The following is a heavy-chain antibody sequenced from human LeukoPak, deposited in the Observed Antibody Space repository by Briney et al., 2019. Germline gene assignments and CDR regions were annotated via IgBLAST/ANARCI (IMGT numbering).Heavy chain of an antibody. D-gene: IGHD1-26*01. CDR1: GFTFSTYW. V-gene: IGHV3-7*01. J-gene: IGHJ4*02. Sequence: GGSLRLSCAASGFTFSTYWMGWVRQAPGMGLEWVANINRDASAMHYVDSVKGRFTISRDNAKNSLSLQMNSLRAEDTALYYCARDNGGSLDYWGQGTLVTVSS. CDR2: INRDASAM. CDR3: ARDNGGSLDY.